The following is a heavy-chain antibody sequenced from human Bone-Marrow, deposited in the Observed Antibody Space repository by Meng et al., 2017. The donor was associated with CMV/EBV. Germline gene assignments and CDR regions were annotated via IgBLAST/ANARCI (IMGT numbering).Heavy chain of an antibody. CDR3: AKDTHGDQGVDAFDI. CDR1: GFTFSDYY. V-gene: IGHV3-11*01. CDR2: ISSSGSTI. D-gene: IGHD4-17*01. J-gene: IGHJ3*02. Sequence: GESLKISCAASGFTFSDYYMSWIRQAPGKGLEWVSYISSSGSTIYYADSVKGRFTISRDNAKNSLYLQMNSLRAEDTALYYCAKDTHGDQGVDAFDIWGQGTMVTVSS.